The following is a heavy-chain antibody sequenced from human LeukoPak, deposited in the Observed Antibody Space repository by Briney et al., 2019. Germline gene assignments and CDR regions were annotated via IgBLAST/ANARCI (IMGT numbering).Heavy chain of an antibody. CDR1: GFIVSGDF. V-gene: IGHV3-48*02. CDR2: ITASGTAM. CDR3: ASSGSYRFDY. J-gene: IGHJ4*02. D-gene: IGHD1-26*01. Sequence: PGGSLRLSCAASGFIVSGDFMSWVRQAPGKGLEWVSHITASGTAMFYADSVKGRFTISRDNAKNSLYLQMNSLRDEDTAVYYCASSGSYRFDYWGQGTLVTVSS.